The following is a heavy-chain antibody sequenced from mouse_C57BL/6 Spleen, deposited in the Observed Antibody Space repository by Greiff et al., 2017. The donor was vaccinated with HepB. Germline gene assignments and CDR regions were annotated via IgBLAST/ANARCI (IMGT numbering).Heavy chain of an antibody. D-gene: IGHD2-4*01. J-gene: IGHJ4*01. CDR2: ISSGSSTI. V-gene: IGHV5-17*01. CDR3: ARCYYDYEDAMDY. Sequence: EVQLVESGGGLVKPGGSLKLSCAASGFTFSDYGMHWVRQAPEKGLEWVAYISSGSSTIYYADTVKGRFTISRDNAKNTLFLQMTSLRSEDTAMYYCARCYYDYEDAMDYWGQGTSVTVSS. CDR1: GFTFSDYG.